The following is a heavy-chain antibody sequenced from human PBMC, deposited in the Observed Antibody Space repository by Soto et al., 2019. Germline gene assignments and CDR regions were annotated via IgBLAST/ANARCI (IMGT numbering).Heavy chain of an antibody. Sequence: GGSLRLSCAASGFTFSSYGMHWVRQAPGKGLEWVAVISYDGSNKYYADSVKGRFTISRDNSKNTLYLQMNSLRAEDTAVYYCAKNAGYDFWSGHDYWGQGTLVTVSS. D-gene: IGHD3-3*01. CDR3: AKNAGYDFWSGHDY. CDR1: GFTFSSYG. V-gene: IGHV3-30*18. J-gene: IGHJ4*02. CDR2: ISYDGSNK.